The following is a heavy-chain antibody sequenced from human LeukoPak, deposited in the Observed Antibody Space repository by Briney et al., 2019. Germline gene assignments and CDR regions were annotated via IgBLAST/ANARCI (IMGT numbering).Heavy chain of an antibody. Sequence: PGGSLRLSCAASGFTFSDHYMDWVRQAPGKGLEWVGRTRKKVNSYTTEYAASVKGRFTISRDDSKNSRYLQMNSLKTEDTAVYYCARSYGSGTYPFDYWGQGTLVTVSS. CDR1: GFTFSDHY. V-gene: IGHV3-72*01. CDR3: ARSYGSGTYPFDY. CDR2: TRKKVNSYTT. D-gene: IGHD3-10*01. J-gene: IGHJ4*02.